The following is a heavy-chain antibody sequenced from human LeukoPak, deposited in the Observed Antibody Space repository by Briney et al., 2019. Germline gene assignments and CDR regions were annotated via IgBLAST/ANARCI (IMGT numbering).Heavy chain of an antibody. CDR1: GFTVSSNY. Sequence: GGSLRLSRAASGFTVSSNYMSWVRQAPGKGLEWVAVISYDGSNKYYADSVKGRFTISRDNSKNTLYLQMNSLRAEDTAVYYCAKDLAYSNSPMNWFDPWGQGTLVTVSS. CDR3: AKDLAYSNSPMNWFDP. D-gene: IGHD6-13*01. V-gene: IGHV3-30*18. CDR2: ISYDGSNK. J-gene: IGHJ5*02.